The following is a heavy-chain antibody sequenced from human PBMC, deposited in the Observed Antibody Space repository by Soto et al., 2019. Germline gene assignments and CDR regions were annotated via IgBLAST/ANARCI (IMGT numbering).Heavy chain of an antibody. CDR3: AHGSCTSADCYPNPYLDY. D-gene: IGHD2-2*01. V-gene: IGHV2-5*02. J-gene: IGHJ4*02. CDR2: IYWDGDE. Sequence: QITLKESGPTLVKPTQTLTLTCTFSGFSLSTSAEGVGWIRQPPGKALEWLALIYWDGDERYSPSLTSRLTITKDTSQTQVVPTMTTMDPADTATYSCAHGSCTSADCYPNPYLDYWGQGILVTVSS. CDR1: GFSLSTSAEG.